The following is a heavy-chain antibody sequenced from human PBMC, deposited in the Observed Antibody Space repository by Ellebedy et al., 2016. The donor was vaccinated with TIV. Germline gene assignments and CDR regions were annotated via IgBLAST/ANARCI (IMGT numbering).Heavy chain of an antibody. Sequence: GGSLRLSCAASGFTFSNYWMSWVCQAPGKGLEWVANIKQDGSETYYIDSVKGRFVISRDNAKNSLYLQMNSLSDDDTATYYCARDQWLGRAYYFDYWGQGTLVTVYS. CDR2: IKQDGSET. V-gene: IGHV3-7*01. D-gene: IGHD6-19*01. CDR3: ARDQWLGRAYYFDY. CDR1: GFTFSNYW. J-gene: IGHJ4*02.